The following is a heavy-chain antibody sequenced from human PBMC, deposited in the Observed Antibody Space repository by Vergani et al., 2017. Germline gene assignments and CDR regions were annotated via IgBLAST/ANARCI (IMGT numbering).Heavy chain of an antibody. CDR1: GGSISSSSYY. Sequence: QLQLQESGPGLVKPSETLSLTCTVSGGSISSSSYYWGWIRQPPGKGLEWIGSIYYSGSTYYNPSLKSRVTISVDTSKNQFSLKLSSVTAADTAVYYCARPREYDRSGGGGYFDYWGQGTLVTVSS. J-gene: IGHJ4*02. CDR3: ARPREYDRSGGGGYFDY. D-gene: IGHD3-22*01. V-gene: IGHV4-39*01. CDR2: IYYSGST.